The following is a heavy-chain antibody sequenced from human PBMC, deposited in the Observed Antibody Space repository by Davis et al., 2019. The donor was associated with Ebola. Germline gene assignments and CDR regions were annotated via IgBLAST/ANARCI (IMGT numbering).Heavy chain of an antibody. V-gene: IGHV3-21*01. D-gene: IGHD2-2*02. CDR3: ARVEYQLLYDGMDV. J-gene: IGHJ6*02. CDR2: ISSSSSYI. Sequence: GESLKISCAASGFTFSSYSMNWVRQAPGKGLEWVSSISSSSSYIYYADSVKGRFTISRDNAKNSLYLQMNSLRAEDTAVYYCARVEYQLLYDGMDVWGQGTTVTVSS. CDR1: GFTFSSYS.